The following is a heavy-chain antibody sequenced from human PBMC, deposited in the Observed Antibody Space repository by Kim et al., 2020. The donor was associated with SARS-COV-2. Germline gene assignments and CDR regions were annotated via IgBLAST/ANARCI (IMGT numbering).Heavy chain of an antibody. V-gene: IGHV3-7*01. CDR3: ARDPVVS. CDR2: IKGDETDE. D-gene: IGHD2-15*01. J-gene: IGHJ5*02. CDR1: GFTFSDSW. Sequence: GGSLRLSCVASGFTFSDSWMTWVRQAAGKGLEWVATIKGDETDEFYVDSVRGRFTISKDNAKNSLYLQMNGLRVEDTAVYYCARDPVVSWGQGTLVTVSS.